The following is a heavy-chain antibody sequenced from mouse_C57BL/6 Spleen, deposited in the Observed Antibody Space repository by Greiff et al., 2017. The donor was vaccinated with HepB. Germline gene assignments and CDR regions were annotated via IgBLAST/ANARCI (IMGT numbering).Heavy chain of an antibody. CDR2: IDPSDSYT. J-gene: IGHJ4*01. CDR1: GYTFTSYW. Sequence: QVQLQQPGAELVKPGASVKLSCKASGYTFTSYWMQWVKQRPGQGLEWIGEIDPSDSYTNYNQKFKGKATLTVDTSSSTAYMQLSSLTSEDSAVYYCARWGTRYFMDYWGQGTSVTVSS. D-gene: IGHD1-1*01. CDR3: ARWGTRYFMDY. V-gene: IGHV1-50*01.